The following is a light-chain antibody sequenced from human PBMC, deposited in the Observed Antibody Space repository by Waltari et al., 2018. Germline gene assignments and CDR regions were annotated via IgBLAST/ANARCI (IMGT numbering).Light chain of an antibody. CDR1: SSDIGAFTF. CDR3: SSFSSSTAGI. Sequence: QSGLTQPASVSGSPGPSITISCAAPSSDIGAFTFIAWYQQRPGKAPDLLVYDVSHRPSGVSTRFSGSKSDNTAALTISGLQAEDEAVYYCSSFSSSTAGIFGGGTKVTVL. V-gene: IGLV2-14*01. CDR2: DVS. J-gene: IGLJ2*01.